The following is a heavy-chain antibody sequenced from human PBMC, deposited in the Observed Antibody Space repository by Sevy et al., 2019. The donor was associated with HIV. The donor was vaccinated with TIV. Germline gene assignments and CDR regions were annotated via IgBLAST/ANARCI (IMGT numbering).Heavy chain of an antibody. CDR3: VIGGMDSYVRYNDWHADY. CDR2: SYTSDSEI. J-gene: IGHJ4*02. Sequence: GESLKISCKGSGYSFTTYWIGWVRHMPGKDPEWIGISYTSDSEIKCSPPFQGQVTISADKSISTAYLQWSSLKASDSAVYYCVIGGMDSYVRYNDWHADYWGQGTLVTVSS. V-gene: IGHV5-51*01. CDR1: GYSFTTYW. D-gene: IGHD3-10*02.